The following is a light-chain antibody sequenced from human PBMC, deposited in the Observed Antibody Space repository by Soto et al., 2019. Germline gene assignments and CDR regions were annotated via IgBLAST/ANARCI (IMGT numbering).Light chain of an antibody. J-gene: IGKJ1*01. Sequence: IERTRCPSSLSPSFGDRVTSNSRASQSISSYLNWYQQKPGKAPKLLIYAASSLQSGVPSRYSGRGSGADFTLTISSLQPEEFATYYCQQSYSTPRTVGRGTKVDIK. CDR3: QQSYSTPRT. CDR2: AAS. V-gene: IGKV1-39*01. CDR1: QSISSY.